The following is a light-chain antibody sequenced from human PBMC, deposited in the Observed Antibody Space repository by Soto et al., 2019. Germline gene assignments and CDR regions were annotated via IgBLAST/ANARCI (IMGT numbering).Light chain of an antibody. J-gene: IGLJ1*01. CDR1: SSGIRDYNY. CDR3: TSKSPDF. V-gene: IGLV2-14*01. Sequence: QSVLTQPASVSGSPGQSITISCTGTSSGIRDYNYVSWYQQLPGNAPKLIMYEVSDRPSGISNRFSGSKSGNTASLTISGLQAEDEADYYCTSKSPDFFGTGTKVTVL. CDR2: EVS.